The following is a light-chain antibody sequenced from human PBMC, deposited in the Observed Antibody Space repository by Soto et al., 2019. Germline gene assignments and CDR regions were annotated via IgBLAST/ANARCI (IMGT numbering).Light chain of an antibody. V-gene: IGKV1-5*03. CDR1: QSISSW. Sequence: DIQRTQSPSTLSASVGDRVTITCRASQSISSWLAWYQQKPGKAPKLLIYKASSLESGVPSRFSGSGSGTDFTLTISSLQPDDFATYYCQQYNSYPSFGGGTKVEIK. CDR3: QQYNSYPS. J-gene: IGKJ4*01. CDR2: KAS.